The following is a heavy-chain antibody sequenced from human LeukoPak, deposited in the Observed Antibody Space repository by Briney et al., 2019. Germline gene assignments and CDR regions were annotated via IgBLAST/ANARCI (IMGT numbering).Heavy chain of an antibody. Sequence: GGSLRLSCAASGFTFSSHAMSWVRQAPGKGLGLVSAISGSGGSTYYADSVKGRFTISRDNSKNTLYLQMNSLRAEDTAVYYCAKEGGGSIRRVYYFDYWGQGTLVTVSS. CDR3: AKEGGGSIRRVYYFDY. D-gene: IGHD1-26*01. V-gene: IGHV3-23*01. CDR2: ISGSGGST. CDR1: GFTFSSHA. J-gene: IGHJ4*02.